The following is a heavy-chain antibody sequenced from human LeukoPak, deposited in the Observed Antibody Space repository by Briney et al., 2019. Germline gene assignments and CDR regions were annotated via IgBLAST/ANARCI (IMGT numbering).Heavy chain of an antibody. J-gene: IGHJ4*02. CDR1: GDSISSGGYY. V-gene: IGHV4-31*03. CDR3: ARDLFRVFDY. Sequence: SETLSLTCTVSGDSISSGGYYWSWIRQHPGTGLEWIGYIYYSGSTYYNPSLKSRVTISVDTSKNQFSLKLSSVTAADTAVYYCARDLFRVFDYWGQGTLVTVSS. CDR2: IYYSGST. D-gene: IGHD3-3*01.